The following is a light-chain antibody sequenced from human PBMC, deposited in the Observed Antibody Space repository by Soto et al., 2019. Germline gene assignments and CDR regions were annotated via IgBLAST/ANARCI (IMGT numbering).Light chain of an antibody. CDR2: AAS. CDR1: QSISNY. J-gene: IGKJ2*01. Sequence: DLPMTQSPFSLSASVGDRVSITCRASQSISNYLNWYQQQPGRAPKLLVFAASRLQSGVQSRFSGSGSGTDFTLTISSLQPEDFATYYCQQSYSTPYTFGQGTKLEIK. V-gene: IGKV1-39*01. CDR3: QQSYSTPYT.